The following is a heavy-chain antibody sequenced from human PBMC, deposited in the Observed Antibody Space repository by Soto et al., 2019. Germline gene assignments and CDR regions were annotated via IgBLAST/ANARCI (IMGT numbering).Heavy chain of an antibody. Sequence: EVQLLESGGGLVQPGGSLRLSCAASGFTFSSYAMSWVRQAPGKGLEWVSAISGSGGSTYYAESVKGRFTISRDNSKNRLYLHMNSLRAEDTAVYYCAKDLGYCSGGSCYGDYWGQGTLVTFSS. CDR2: ISGSGGST. D-gene: IGHD2-15*01. CDR3: AKDLGYCSGGSCYGDY. V-gene: IGHV3-23*01. J-gene: IGHJ4*02. CDR1: GFTFSSYA.